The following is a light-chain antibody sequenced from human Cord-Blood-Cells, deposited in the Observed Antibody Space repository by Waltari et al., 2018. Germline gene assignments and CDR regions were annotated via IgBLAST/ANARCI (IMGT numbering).Light chain of an antibody. CDR3: CSYAGSYTLV. Sequence: QSALTQPRSVSGSPGQSVTISCPGTSSDVGGYKYVSWYQQHPGKVPKIMIYDVSKLPSGVPDRFAGSKSGNTAYLTISGRQAEDEADYYCCSYAGSYTLVFGGGTKLTVL. V-gene: IGLV2-11*01. CDR1: SSDVGGYKY. J-gene: IGLJ3*02. CDR2: DVS.